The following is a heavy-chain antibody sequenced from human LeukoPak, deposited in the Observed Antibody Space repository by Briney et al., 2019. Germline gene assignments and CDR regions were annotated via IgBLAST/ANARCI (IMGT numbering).Heavy chain of an antibody. CDR3: ARDWVDYGDYTEASDI. Sequence: PGGSLRLSHAESGFIFYSYGIHWVRQAPGKGLEWVAVIWYDGSNKYYADSVKGRFTISRDNSKNTLYLQMNSLRAEDTAVYYCARDWVDYGDYTEASDIWGERTTVTVSS. D-gene: IGHD4-17*01. J-gene: IGHJ3*02. V-gene: IGHV3-33*01. CDR1: GFIFYSYG. CDR2: IWYDGSNK.